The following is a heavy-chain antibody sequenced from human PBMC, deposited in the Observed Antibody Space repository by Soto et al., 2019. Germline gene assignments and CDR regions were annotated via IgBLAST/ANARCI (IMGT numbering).Heavy chain of an antibody. D-gene: IGHD3-10*01. Sequence: VKVSCKASGNTFASHGFSWVRQAPGQGLEWMGWISGFNGQTNYALKFQGRVTLTTDTSTSTAYMELRSLRSDDTAVYFCARVDPPGVAVVRDYWGQGTLLTVSS. CDR2: ISGFNGQT. CDR3: ARVDPPGVAVVRDY. CDR1: GNTFASHG. V-gene: IGHV1-18*01. J-gene: IGHJ4*02.